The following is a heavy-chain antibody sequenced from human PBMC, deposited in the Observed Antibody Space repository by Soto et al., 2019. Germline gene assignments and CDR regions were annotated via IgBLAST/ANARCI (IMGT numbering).Heavy chain of an antibody. CDR2: SDPSDSQT. CDR3: ARQIYDSDTGPNFQYYFDS. V-gene: IGHV5-10-1*01. CDR1: GYSFAGCW. J-gene: IGHJ4*02. D-gene: IGHD3-22*01. Sequence: RWESLKISCKGSGYSFAGCWITWVRQKPGKGLEWMGRSDPSDSQTYYSPSFRGHVTISVTKSITTVFLQWSSLRASDTAMYYCARQIYDSDTGPNFQYYFDSWGQGPPVTVSS.